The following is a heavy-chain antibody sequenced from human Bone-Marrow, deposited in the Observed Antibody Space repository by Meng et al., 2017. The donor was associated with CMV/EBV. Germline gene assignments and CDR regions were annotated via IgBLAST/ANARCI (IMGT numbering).Heavy chain of an antibody. Sequence: ASVKVSCKPSGGTFSSYAVSWVRQAPGQGLEWMGIINPSVGSTSYAQKFQGRVTMTRDTSTSTVYMELSSLRSEDTAGYYCARDTYVPAAMGYYYYYYGMDVWGQGTTVTVSS. CDR2: INPSVGST. V-gene: IGHV1-46*01. D-gene: IGHD2-2*01. CDR1: GGTFSSYA. CDR3: ARDTYVPAAMGYYYYYYGMDV. J-gene: IGHJ6*02.